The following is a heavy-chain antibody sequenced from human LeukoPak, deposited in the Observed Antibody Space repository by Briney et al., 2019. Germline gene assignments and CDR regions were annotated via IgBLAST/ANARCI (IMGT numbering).Heavy chain of an antibody. V-gene: IGHV1-69*13. CDR3: ARGTGTESTWYASLGY. D-gene: IGHD1-14*01. CDR1: GGTFSSYA. J-gene: IGHJ4*02. CDR2: IIPIFGTA. Sequence: SVKVSCKASGGTFSSYAISWVRQAPGQGLEWMGGIIPIFGTANYAQKFQGRVTITADESTSTAYMELSSLISEDTAVYYCARGTGTESTWYASLGYWGQGTLVTVSS.